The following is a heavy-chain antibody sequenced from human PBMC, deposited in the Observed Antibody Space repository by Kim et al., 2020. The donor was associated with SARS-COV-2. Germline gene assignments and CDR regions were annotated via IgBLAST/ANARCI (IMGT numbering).Heavy chain of an antibody. Sequence: SETLSLTCTVSGGSISSSSYYWGWIRQPPGKGLEWIGSIYYSGSTYYNPSLKSRITISVDTSKNQFSLKLSSVTAADTAVYYCARDLLGSSSDDPWGQGTLVTVSS. CDR2: IYYSGST. D-gene: IGHD6-13*01. V-gene: IGHV4-39*07. CDR3: ARDLLGSSSDDP. CDR1: GGSISSSSYY. J-gene: IGHJ5*02.